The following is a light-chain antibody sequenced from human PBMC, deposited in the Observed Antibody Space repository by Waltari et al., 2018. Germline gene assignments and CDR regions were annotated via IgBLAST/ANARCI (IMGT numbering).Light chain of an antibody. Sequence: EVVLTQSPDTLSLSPGERATLSCRASQSVSSNYFAWYQQKPGQAPRLLIYGASNRATGIPDRFSGRGSGTDFTLTISRLEPEDFALYYWQQYGTSRTFGRGTKVEI. CDR1: QSVSSNY. J-gene: IGKJ1*01. CDR3: QQYGTSRT. CDR2: GAS. V-gene: IGKV3-20*01.